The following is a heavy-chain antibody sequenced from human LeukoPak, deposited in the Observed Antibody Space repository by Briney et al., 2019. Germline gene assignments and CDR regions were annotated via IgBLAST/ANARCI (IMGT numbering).Heavy chain of an antibody. Sequence: ASGKISCSASAYTFTSNGISCVRQPPGQGLEWMGWISAYNGNTNYAQKLQGRVTMTTDTSTSTAYMELRSLRSDDTAVYYCAHSGYGSSGLWYFDYWGQGTLVTVSS. CDR2: ISAYNGNT. J-gene: IGHJ4*02. CDR1: AYTFTSNG. CDR3: AHSGYGSSGLWYFDY. D-gene: IGHD2-2*01. V-gene: IGHV1-18*01.